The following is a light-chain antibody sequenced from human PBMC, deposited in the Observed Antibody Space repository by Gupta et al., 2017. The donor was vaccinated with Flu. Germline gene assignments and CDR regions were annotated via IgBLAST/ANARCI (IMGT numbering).Light chain of an antibody. CDR2: DVS. Sequence: QSALTQPRSVSGSPGQSVTISCTGTSSDVGGYNYVSWYQQHPGKAPKLMIYDVSTRPSGVPDRFSGSKSGNTASLTISGLQAEDEADYYCYSFAGTYTMWVFGGGTELTVL. J-gene: IGLJ3*02. CDR1: SSDVGGYNY. V-gene: IGLV2-11*01. CDR3: YSFAGTYTMWV.